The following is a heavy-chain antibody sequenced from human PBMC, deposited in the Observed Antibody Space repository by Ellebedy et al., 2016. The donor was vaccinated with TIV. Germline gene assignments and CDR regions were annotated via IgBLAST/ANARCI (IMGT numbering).Heavy chain of an antibody. CDR1: GFSVSNNY. D-gene: IGHD3-10*01. J-gene: IGHJ3*01. CDR3: ARDLDLYGSVIYAYDAFDL. Sequence: GGSLRLSCVASGFSVSNNYMNWVRQAPGKGLEWVANIKKDGGEKHYLDSVKGRFTISRDSAKNSLYLQVNSLRVEDTAVYYCARDLDLYGSVIYAYDAFDLWGQGTMVTVSS. CDR2: IKKDGGEK. V-gene: IGHV3-7*01.